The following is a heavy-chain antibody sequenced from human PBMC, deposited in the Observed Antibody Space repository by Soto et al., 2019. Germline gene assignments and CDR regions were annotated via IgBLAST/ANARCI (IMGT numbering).Heavy chain of an antibody. D-gene: IGHD3-9*01. CDR3: ARGSDILAPPGGY. CDR1: GYSFTGYY. CDR2: INPNSGAA. J-gene: IGHJ4*02. Sequence: VKVSCKASGYSFTGYYIHWVRQAPGQGLEWMGWINPNSGAADYAQNFQGWVTMTRDKSISTAYMELNRLTSDHTAVYFCARGSDILAPPGGYWGQGTLVTVSS. V-gene: IGHV1-2*04.